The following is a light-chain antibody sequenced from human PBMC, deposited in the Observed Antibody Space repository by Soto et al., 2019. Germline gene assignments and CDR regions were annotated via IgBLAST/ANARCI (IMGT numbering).Light chain of an antibody. V-gene: IGKV1-9*01. CDR3: QPIDSYPRT. CDR2: AAS. J-gene: IGKJ1*01. CDR1: QGISRS. Sequence: SQLTQSPSSLSASVGDRVTITCRAGQGISRSLAWYQQKPGKAPNLLISAASTLQTGVPSRFSGSGSGTDFALTISSLQPEDFATYYCQPIDSYPRTFGQGTKVEIK.